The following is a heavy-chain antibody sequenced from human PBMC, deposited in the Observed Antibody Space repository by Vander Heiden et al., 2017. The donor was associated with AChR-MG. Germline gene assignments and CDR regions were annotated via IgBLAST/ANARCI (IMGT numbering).Heavy chain of an antibody. D-gene: IGHD3-10*01. CDR3: ARGRTWYYGSVSSYSWFDP. CDR1: GRAFRGYY. V-gene: IGHV4-34*01. CDR2: INHSGST. Sequence: QVQLQQWGAGLLKPSETLSLTCAVYGRAFRGYYWSWSRQPPGKGLEWIGEINHSGSTNYNPSLKSRVTISVDTSKNQFSLKLSSVAAADTAVYYCARGRTWYYGSVSSYSWFDPWGQGPLVTVSS. J-gene: IGHJ5*02.